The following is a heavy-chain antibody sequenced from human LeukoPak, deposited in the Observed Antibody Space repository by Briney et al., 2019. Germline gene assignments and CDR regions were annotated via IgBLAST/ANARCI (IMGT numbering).Heavy chain of an antibody. CDR2: ISGSGGST. J-gene: IGHJ4*02. CDR3: ALDMVRGVREGY. CDR1: GFTFSSYA. V-gene: IGHV3-23*01. Sequence: TGGSLRLSCAASGFTFSSYAMSWVRQAPGKGLEWVSAISGSGGSTYYADSVKGRFTISRDNSKNTLYLQMNSLRAEDTAVYYCALDMVRGVREGYWGQGTLVTVSS. D-gene: IGHD3-10*01.